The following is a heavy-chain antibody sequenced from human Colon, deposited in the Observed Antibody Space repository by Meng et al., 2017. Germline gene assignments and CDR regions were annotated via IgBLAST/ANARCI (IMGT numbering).Heavy chain of an antibody. Sequence: QGYLPESGPGLLRPSDHLSLVCTVSGGSIKSGGYHWSWVRQHPGKGLEYIGFMSDSGTTDYNPSLRSRVSISEIGSSKNQFSLTLRSVTAADTATYFCARDTLYGTDYWGQGVLVTVSS. CDR1: GGSIKSGGYH. CDR3: ARDTLYGTDY. V-gene: IGHV4-31*03. J-gene: IGHJ4*02. CDR2: MSDSGTT. D-gene: IGHD4-17*01.